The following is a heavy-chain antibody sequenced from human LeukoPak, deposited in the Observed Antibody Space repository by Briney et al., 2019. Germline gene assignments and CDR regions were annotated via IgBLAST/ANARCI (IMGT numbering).Heavy chain of an antibody. V-gene: IGHV4/OR15-8*01. J-gene: IGHJ4*02. CDR2: IHHDGRI. D-gene: IGHD3-16*02. CDR3: ARSHDHLWGNYPDY. CDR1: GGSIDSTNW. Sequence: SETLSLTCDVSGGSIDSTNWWNWVRQPPGKGLEWIGEIHHDGRINYNPSLKSRGNLSVDKSKKQFSLRLNSVTAADTAMYYCARSHDHLWGNYPDYWGQGTLVTVSS.